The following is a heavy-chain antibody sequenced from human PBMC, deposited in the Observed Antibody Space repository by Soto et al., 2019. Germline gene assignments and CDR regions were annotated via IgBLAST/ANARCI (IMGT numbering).Heavy chain of an antibody. D-gene: IGHD2-15*01. CDR1: GYTFTNYG. CDR2: ISGHNGNT. CDR3: ASARYCSGGSCYSGAFDY. V-gene: IGHV1-18*01. Sequence: QVQLVQSGAEVKKPGASVKVSCKASGYTFTNYGISWVRQAPGQGLERVGWISGHNGNTDYAQNLQGVVTMTTDTSTNTGYMELRSLRSDDTAVYYCASARYCSGGSCYSGAFDYWGQGTLVTVSS. J-gene: IGHJ4*02.